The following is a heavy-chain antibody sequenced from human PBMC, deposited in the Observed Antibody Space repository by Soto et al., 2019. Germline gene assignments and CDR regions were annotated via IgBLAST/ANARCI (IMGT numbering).Heavy chain of an antibody. D-gene: IGHD2-2*01. J-gene: IGHJ5*02. V-gene: IGHV4-59*01. CDR3: ARVYYDFCSGTSCYFMTYNWFDP. Sequence: SETLSLTCTVSGGSISSYYWSWIRQPPGKGLEWIGYIYYSGSTNYNPSLKSRVTISVDTSKNQFSLKLSSVTAADTAVYYCARVYYDFCSGTSCYFMTYNWFDPRGQGTLVTVSS. CDR1: GGSISSYY. CDR2: IYYSGST.